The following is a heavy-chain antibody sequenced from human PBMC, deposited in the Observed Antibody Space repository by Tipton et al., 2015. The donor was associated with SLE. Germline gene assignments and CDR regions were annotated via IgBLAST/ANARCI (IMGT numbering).Heavy chain of an antibody. CDR1: GYSISSGYY. Sequence: TLSLTCAVSGYSISSGYYWGWIRQPPGKGLEWIGSIYHSGSTYYNPSLKSRVTISVDTSKNQFSLKLSSVTAADTAVYYCVSSGYPGYFDYWGQGTLVTVSS. CDR3: VSSGYPGYFDY. D-gene: IGHD3-22*01. J-gene: IGHJ4*02. V-gene: IGHV4-38-2*01. CDR2: IYHSGST.